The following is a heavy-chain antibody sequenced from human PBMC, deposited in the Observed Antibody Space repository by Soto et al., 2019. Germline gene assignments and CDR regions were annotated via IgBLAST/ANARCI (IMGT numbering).Heavy chain of an antibody. D-gene: IGHD3-10*01. CDR2: ISSRSSTI. CDR1: GFTFSSYS. J-gene: IGHJ2*01. Sequence: EVQLVESGGGLVQPGGSLRLSCAASGFTFSSYSMNWVRQAPGKGLEWVSYISSRSSTIYYADSVKGRFTISRDNAKNSLDLQMNSLRDEDTAVYYCARDQGAGWFGRYFDLWGRGTLVTVSS. V-gene: IGHV3-48*02. CDR3: ARDQGAGWFGRYFDL.